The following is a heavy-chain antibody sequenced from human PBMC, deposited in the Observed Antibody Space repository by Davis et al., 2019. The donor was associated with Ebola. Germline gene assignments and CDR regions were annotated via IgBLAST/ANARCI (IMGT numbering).Heavy chain of an antibody. CDR1: GFTFSSYG. CDR3: TIAGGAYSYGQYYYYYYGMDV. CDR2: IYSGGST. J-gene: IGHJ6*02. D-gene: IGHD5-18*01. Sequence: GGSLRLSCAASGFTFSSYGMHWVRQAPGKGLEWVSVIYSGGSTYYADSVKGRFTISRHNSKNTLYLQMNSLKTEDTAVYYCTIAGGAYSYGQYYYYYYGMDVWGQGTTVTVSS. V-gene: IGHV3-NL1*01.